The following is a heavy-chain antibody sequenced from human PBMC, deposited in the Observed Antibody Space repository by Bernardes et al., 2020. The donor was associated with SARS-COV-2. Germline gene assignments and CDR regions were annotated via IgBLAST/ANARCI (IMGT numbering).Heavy chain of an antibody. V-gene: IGHV4-39*02. J-gene: IGHJ6*02. CDR2: IYYGGSS. Sequence: SETLSLTCTVSGDSISSKSSYWGWIRQPPGKGLEWIGNIYYGGSSYYNPALQSRVIISVDTSKNQFSLNLSSVTAADTGVYYCARDYSFGRLYNYYYGMDVWGQGTTVTVSS. CDR1: GDSISSKSSY. D-gene: IGHD3-3*01. CDR3: ARDYSFGRLYNYYYGMDV.